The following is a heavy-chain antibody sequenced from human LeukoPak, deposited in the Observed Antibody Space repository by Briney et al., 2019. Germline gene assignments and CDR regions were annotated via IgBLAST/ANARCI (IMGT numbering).Heavy chain of an antibody. D-gene: IGHD6-13*01. Sequence: ASVKVSCKASGGTFSSYTISWVRQASGQGLEWMGRIIPILGIANYAQKFQGRVTITADKSTSTAYMELSSLRFEDTAVYYCARGQQLYPDDYWGQGTLVTVSS. CDR1: GGTFSSYT. V-gene: IGHV1-69*02. J-gene: IGHJ4*02. CDR2: IIPILGIA. CDR3: ARGQQLYPDDY.